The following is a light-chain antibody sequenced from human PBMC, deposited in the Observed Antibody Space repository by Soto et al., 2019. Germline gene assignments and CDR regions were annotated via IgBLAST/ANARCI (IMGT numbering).Light chain of an antibody. V-gene: IGKV1-39*01. CDR2: AAS. J-gene: IGKJ2*01. CDR1: QTISRW. Sequence: DIQMTHSRSTLSGSVGDRVAMTCRASQTISRWLAWYQQKPGKAPKLLIYAASSLQSGVSSRFSGSGSGTDFTLTISSLQPEDSATYYCQQSYSPPYTFGQGTKVDIK. CDR3: QQSYSPPYT.